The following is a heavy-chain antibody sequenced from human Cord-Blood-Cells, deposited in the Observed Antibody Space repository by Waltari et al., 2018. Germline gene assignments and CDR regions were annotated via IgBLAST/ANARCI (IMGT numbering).Heavy chain of an antibody. CDR2: KKQDGSEK. CDR1: GFTFSSYW. J-gene: IGHJ4*02. D-gene: IGHD4-4*01. V-gene: IGHV3-7*04. Sequence: EVQLVESGGGLVQPGGSLRLSCAASGFTFSSYWMSWVRQAPGKGLEGVANKKQDGSEKYYVDSVKGRFTISRDNAKNSLYLQMNSLRAEDTAVYYCARGYSNYYFDYWGQGTLVTVSS. CDR3: ARGYSNYYFDY.